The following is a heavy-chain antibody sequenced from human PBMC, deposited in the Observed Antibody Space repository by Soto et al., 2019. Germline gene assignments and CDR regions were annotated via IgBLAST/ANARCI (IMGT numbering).Heavy chain of an antibody. Sequence: VQLVQSGAEVKKPGSSVKVSCKASGGTFSSYAMSWVRQAPGKGLEWVSAISGSGGSTYYADSVKGRFTISRDNSKNTLYLQMNSLRAEDTAVYYCAKGGSGYYLAPLGYWGQGTLVTVSS. CDR3: AKGGSGYYLAPLGY. J-gene: IGHJ4*02. V-gene: IGHV3-23*04. D-gene: IGHD3-22*01. CDR2: ISGSGGST. CDR1: GGTFSSYA.